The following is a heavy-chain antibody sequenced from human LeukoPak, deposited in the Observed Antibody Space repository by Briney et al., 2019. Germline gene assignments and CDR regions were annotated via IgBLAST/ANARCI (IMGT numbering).Heavy chain of an antibody. V-gene: IGHV3-7*01. CDR2: IKQDGSVK. J-gene: IGHJ4*02. CDR1: GFTFSSYW. Sequence: PGGSLRLXCAASGFTFSSYWMSWVRQAPGKGLEWVANIKQDGSVKYYVDSVKGRFTISRDNAKNSLYLQMNSLRAEDTAVYYCASENYGDFDYWGQGTLVTVSS. D-gene: IGHD4-17*01. CDR3: ASENYGDFDY.